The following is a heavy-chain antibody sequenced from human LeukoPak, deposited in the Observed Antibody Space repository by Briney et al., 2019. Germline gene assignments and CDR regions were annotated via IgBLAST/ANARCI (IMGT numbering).Heavy chain of an antibody. V-gene: IGHV1-69*13. CDR2: IIPIFGTA. CDR1: GGTFSSYA. D-gene: IGHD2-15*01. J-gene: IGHJ4*02. Sequence: GASVTVSCTASGGTFSSYAISWVRQAPGQGLEWMGGIIPIFGTANYAQKFQGRVTITADESTSTAYMELSSLRSEDTAVYYCARDLGYCSGGSCYGFGYFDYWGQGTLVTVSS. CDR3: ARDLGYCSGGSCYGFGYFDY.